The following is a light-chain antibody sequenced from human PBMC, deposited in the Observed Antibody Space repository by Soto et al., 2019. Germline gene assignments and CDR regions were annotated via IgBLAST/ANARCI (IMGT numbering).Light chain of an antibody. Sequence: QSVLTQSPSASASLGASVTLTCTLSSGHRSFAIAWHQKHTEKGPRYLMKVDFDGSHTKGDGVPDRFSGSSSGAERYLIISSLQSDDEADYYCQTWTTGIVVFGDGTKLTVL. CDR3: QTWTTGIVV. V-gene: IGLV4-69*01. CDR1: SGHRSFA. CDR2: VDFDGSH. J-gene: IGLJ3*02.